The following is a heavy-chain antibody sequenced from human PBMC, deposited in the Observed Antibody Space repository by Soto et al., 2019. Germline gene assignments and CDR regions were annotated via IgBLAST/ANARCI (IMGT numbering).Heavy chain of an antibody. J-gene: IGHJ4*02. V-gene: IGHV4-30-4*01. CDR3: ARGVGIVGATSYYFDY. Sequence: QVHLQESGPGLVKPSQTLSLTCTVSGGSVSSGDYYWSWIRQPPGKGLGWIGYIYYSGSTYYNRSLRCRVTISVDTSKNQFSLKLSSVTAADTAVYYCARGVGIVGATSYYFDYWGQGTLVTVSS. CDR2: IYYSGST. D-gene: IGHD1-26*01. CDR1: GGSVSSGDYY.